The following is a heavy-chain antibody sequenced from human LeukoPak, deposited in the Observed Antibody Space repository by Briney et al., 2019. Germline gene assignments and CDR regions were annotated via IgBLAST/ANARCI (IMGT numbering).Heavy chain of an antibody. V-gene: IGHV1-2*02. D-gene: IGHD6-13*01. CDR1: GYTFTGYY. Sequence: ASVKVSCKASGYTFTGYYMHWVRQAPGQGLEWMGWINPNSGGTNYAQKFQGRVTMTRGTSISTAYMELSRLRSDDTAVYYCATLREASSWAFDPWGQGTLVTVSS. J-gene: IGHJ5*02. CDR2: INPNSGGT. CDR3: ATLREASSWAFDP.